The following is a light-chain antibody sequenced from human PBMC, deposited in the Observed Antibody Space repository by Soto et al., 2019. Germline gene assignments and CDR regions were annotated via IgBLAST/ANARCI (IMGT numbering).Light chain of an antibody. V-gene: IGLV2-14*01. Sequence: QSALTQPASVSASPGQSVTISCTGTISDVGAYNYVSWYQQHPGKAPKLLIFDVTNRPSGVSNRFSGSKSGNTASLTISGLQPEDEAIYYCSSYTASDTLFGGGTKLTVL. J-gene: IGLJ2*01. CDR2: DVT. CDR1: ISDVGAYNY. CDR3: SSYTASDTL.